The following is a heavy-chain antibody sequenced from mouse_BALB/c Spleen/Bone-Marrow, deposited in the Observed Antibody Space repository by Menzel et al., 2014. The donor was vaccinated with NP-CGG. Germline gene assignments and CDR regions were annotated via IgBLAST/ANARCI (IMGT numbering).Heavy chain of an antibody. Sequence: QVQLQQSGAELARPGASVKLSCKASGYTFTSYWMQWVKQRPGQGLEWIGAIYPGDGDTRYTQKFKGKATLTADKSSSTAYMQLSRLASEDTAVYYCARRGYGMRENYYAMDYWGQGTSVTVSS. V-gene: IGHV1-87*01. J-gene: IGHJ4*01. CDR1: GYTFTSYW. CDR2: IYPGDGDT. CDR3: ARRGYGMRENYYAMDY. D-gene: IGHD1-2*01.